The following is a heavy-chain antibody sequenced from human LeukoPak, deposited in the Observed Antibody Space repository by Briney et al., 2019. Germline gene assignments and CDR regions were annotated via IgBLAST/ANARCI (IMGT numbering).Heavy chain of an antibody. V-gene: IGHV3-21*01. D-gene: IGHD3-10*01. Sequence: PGGSLRLSCAASGFTFSSYSLNWVRQAPGKGLEWVSSISSGGSYIYYADSVKGRFTISGDDAKNSLYLQMNSLRAEDTAMYYCAKDVRDPGPYYFDYWGQGTLVTVSS. CDR2: ISSGGSYI. J-gene: IGHJ4*02. CDR3: AKDVRDPGPYYFDY. CDR1: GFTFSSYS.